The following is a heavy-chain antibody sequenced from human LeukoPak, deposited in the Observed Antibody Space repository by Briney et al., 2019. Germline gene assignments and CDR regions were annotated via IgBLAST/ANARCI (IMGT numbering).Heavy chain of an antibody. D-gene: IGHD2-21*02. Sequence: SVKVSCKASGYTFTSYGISWVRQAPGQGLEWMGRIIPILGIANYAQKFQGRVTITADKSTSTAYMELSSLRSEDTAVYYCATLVVVTDPYYFDYWGQGTLVTVSS. V-gene: IGHV1-69*04. CDR1: GYTFTSYG. CDR2: IIPILGIA. CDR3: ATLVVVTDPYYFDY. J-gene: IGHJ4*02.